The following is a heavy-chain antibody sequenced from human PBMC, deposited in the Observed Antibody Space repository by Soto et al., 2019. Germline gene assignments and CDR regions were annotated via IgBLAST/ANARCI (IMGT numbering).Heavy chain of an antibody. Sequence: QVQLVESGGGVVQPGRSLRLSCAASGFTFSSYAMHWVRQAPGKGLEWVAVISYDGSNKYYADSVKGRFTISRDNSKNTLYLQMNSLRAEDTAVYYCAREWNKLRKDYYYYGMDVW. CDR3: AREWNKLRKDYYYYGMDV. J-gene: IGHJ6*01. CDR2: ISYDGSNK. D-gene: IGHD1-1*01. V-gene: IGHV3-30-3*01. CDR1: GFTFSSYA.